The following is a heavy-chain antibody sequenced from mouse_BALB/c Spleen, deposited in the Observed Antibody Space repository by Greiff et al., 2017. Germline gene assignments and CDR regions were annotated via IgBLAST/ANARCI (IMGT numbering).Heavy chain of an antibody. CDR3: TRVGGYFDY. V-gene: IGHV5-6-4*01. J-gene: IGHJ2*01. Sequence: EVKLVESGGGLVKPGGSLKLSCAASGFTFSSYTMSWVRQTPEKRLEWVATISSGGSYTYYPDSVKGRFTISRDNAKNTLYLQMSSLKSEDTAMYYCTRVGGYFDYWGQGTTLTVSS. CDR1: GFTFSSYT. CDR2: ISSGGSYT.